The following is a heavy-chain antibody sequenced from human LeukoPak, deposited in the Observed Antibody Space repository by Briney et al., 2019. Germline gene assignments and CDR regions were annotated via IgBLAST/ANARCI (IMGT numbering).Heavy chain of an antibody. V-gene: IGHV1-3*01. J-gene: IGHJ6*02. D-gene: IGHD3-22*01. CDR3: ARGRRDSSGYRMDV. Sequence: GSVKVSCKASGYTFTSYAMHWVRQAPGQRLEWMGWINAGNGNTKYSQKFQGRVTITRDTSASTAYMELSSLRSEDTAVYYCARGRRDSSGYRMDVWGQGTMVTVSS. CDR1: GYTFTSYA. CDR2: INAGNGNT.